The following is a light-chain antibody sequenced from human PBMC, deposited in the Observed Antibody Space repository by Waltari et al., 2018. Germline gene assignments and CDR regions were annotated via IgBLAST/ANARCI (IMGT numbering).Light chain of an antibody. V-gene: IGLV2-11*01. CDR2: DVS. CDR1: SSDVGGYNY. CDR3: CSYAGSYTV. J-gene: IGLJ2*01. Sequence: QSALTQPRSVSGSPGQSVTISCTGTSSDVGGYNYVSWYQQHPGKAPKLMIYDVSQLPSGVPDRFSGSKAGNTASLTSSGLQAEDEADYYCCSYAGSYTVFGGGTKLTVL.